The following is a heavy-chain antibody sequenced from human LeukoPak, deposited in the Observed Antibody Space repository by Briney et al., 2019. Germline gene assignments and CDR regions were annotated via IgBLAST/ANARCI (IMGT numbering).Heavy chain of an antibody. CDR3: ARGQEDFDY. V-gene: IGHV3-11*06. J-gene: IGHJ4*02. Sequence: SMKGRFTISRDNAKNSLYLQMNSLRAEDTAVYYCARGQEDFDYWGQGTLVTVSS.